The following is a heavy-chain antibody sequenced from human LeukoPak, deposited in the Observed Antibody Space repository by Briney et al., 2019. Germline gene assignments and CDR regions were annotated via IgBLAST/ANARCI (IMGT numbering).Heavy chain of an antibody. J-gene: IGHJ4*02. D-gene: IGHD6-13*01. V-gene: IGHV4-34*01. Sequence: EASETLSLTAAVYGGPLGVYYWGWSRQPPGRGREWIGEINHSGSTNYNPSLKSRVTISVDTSKNQFSLKLSSVTAADTAVYYCARDIAAAGHFDYWGQGTLVTVSS. CDR1: GGPLGVYY. CDR3: ARDIAAAGHFDY. CDR2: INHSGST.